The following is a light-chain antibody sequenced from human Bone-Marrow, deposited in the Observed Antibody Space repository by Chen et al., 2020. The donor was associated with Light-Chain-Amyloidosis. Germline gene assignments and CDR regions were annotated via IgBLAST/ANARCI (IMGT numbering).Light chain of an antibody. Sequence: QSALTQPASVSGSLGQSITISCTGTSSDVGGDNHVSLYQQHPDKAPQLMIYEVTNRPSWVPDRFSGSKSDNTDSLTISGLQTEDEADYFCSSYTITNTLVFGSGTRVTVL. J-gene: IGLJ1*01. CDR3: SSYTITNTLV. CDR1: SSDVGGDNH. V-gene: IGLV2-14*01. CDR2: EVT.